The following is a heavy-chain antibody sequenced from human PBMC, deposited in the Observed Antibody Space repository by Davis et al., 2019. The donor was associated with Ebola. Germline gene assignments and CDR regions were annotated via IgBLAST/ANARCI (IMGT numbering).Heavy chain of an antibody. V-gene: IGHV1-2*04. J-gene: IGHJ4*02. CDR1: GYTFTGYY. CDR3: AREGPIAAAGTPHFDY. Sequence: SVTVSCKASGYTFTGYYMHWVRQAPGQGLEWMGWINPNSGGTNYAQKFQGWVTMTRDTSISTAYMELSRLRSDDTAVYYCAREGPIAAAGTPHFDYWGQGTLVTVSS. CDR2: INPNSGGT. D-gene: IGHD6-13*01.